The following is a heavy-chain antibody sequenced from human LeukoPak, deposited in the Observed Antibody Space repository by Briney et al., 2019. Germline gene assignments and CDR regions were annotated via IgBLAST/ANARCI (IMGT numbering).Heavy chain of an antibody. J-gene: IGHJ4*02. D-gene: IGHD6-6*01. CDR1: AGSISSSTHY. Sequence: SETLSLTCTVSAGSISSSTHYWGWIRQPPGKGLEWIGNIFYIGSTYCNPSLKSRVTISLDTSKNHFSLKLRSVAAADTAVYYCATRAPYSSSSFDYWGQGTLVTVSS. V-gene: IGHV4-39*01. CDR3: ATRAPYSSSSFDY. CDR2: IFYIGST.